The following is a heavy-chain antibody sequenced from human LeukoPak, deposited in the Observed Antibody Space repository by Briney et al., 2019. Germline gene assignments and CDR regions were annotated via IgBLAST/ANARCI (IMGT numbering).Heavy chain of an antibody. V-gene: IGHV4-39*01. CDR3: ARQSSGTYYNYSYMDV. CDR1: GDSVSNSHYH. Sequence: PSETLSLTCTLSGDSVSNSHYHWWWFRQPPGKGLEWIASIYYTGTSYHNPSFHTRLTISADTSKNQFSLMLSSMTAADTSLYYCARQSSGTYYNYSYMDVWGKGNTVTVSS. D-gene: IGHD3-22*01. CDR2: IYYTGTS. J-gene: IGHJ6*03.